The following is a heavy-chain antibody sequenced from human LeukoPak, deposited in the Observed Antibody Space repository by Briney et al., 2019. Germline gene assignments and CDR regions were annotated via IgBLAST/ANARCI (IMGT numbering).Heavy chain of an antibody. CDR1: GYTFTGYY. CDR3: ARDTTGNTFDY. D-gene: IGHD1-1*01. CDR2: INPNGGDI. Sequence: ASVKVSCKASGYTFTGYYIHWVRQAPGQGLEWMGWINPNGGDIRYIQKFQGRVTMTRDTSISTAYMELIRLRSDDTAVYYCARDTTGNTFDYWGQGTLVTVSS. V-gene: IGHV1-2*02. J-gene: IGHJ4*02.